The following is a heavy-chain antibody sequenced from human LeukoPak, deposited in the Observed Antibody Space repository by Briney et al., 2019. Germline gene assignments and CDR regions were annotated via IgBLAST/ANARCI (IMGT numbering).Heavy chain of an antibody. V-gene: IGHV3-23*01. CDR1: GFTFSSSA. CDR3: AKNSRITYCGGDCPYYFDY. CDR2: ISNNGGYT. J-gene: IGHJ4*02. D-gene: IGHD2-21*02. Sequence: GGSLRLSCAASGFTFSSSAMSWVRQAPGKGLEWVSAISNNGGYTYYADSVKGRFTISRDNSKNTLYLQMNSLRAEDTAVYYCAKNSRITYCGGDCPYYFDYWGQGTLVTVSS.